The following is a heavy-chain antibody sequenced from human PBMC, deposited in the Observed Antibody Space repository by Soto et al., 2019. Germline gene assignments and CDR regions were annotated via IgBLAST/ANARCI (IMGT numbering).Heavy chain of an antibody. CDR2: IDPDDSYT. CDR3: ARDGGRGYDGNYGDSSFDF. D-gene: IGHD4-17*01. Sequence: ESLKISLQSSGYSFTTYWISWVRQIPGKGLEWMGRIDPDDSYTNYSPSFQGHVTISADKSISTAYLQWNSLETSDTAMYYCARDGGRGYDGNYGDSSFDFWGQGTLVTVSS. CDR1: GYSFTTYW. J-gene: IGHJ4*02. V-gene: IGHV5-10-1*01.